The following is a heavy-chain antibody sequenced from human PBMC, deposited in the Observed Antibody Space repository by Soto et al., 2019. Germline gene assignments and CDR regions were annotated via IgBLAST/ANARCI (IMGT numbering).Heavy chain of an antibody. D-gene: IGHD6-19*01. V-gene: IGHV3-23*01. CDR2: ISGSGVST. Sequence: EVRLLESGGGLVQPGGSLRLSCAASGFTFSSYAMSWVRQAPGTGLEWVSAISGSGVSTYYAGSVKGRFTISRYNYKNTLYLQMNSLRAEYTAVYYCAKEGGYSRGWSPFDYWGQGSLVTVSS. CDR1: GFTFSSYA. J-gene: IGHJ4*02. CDR3: AKEGGYSRGWSPFDY.